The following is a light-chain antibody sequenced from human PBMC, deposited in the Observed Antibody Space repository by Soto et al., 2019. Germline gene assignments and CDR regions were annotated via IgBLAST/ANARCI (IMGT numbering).Light chain of an antibody. CDR3: QQRSNWPT. CDR2: DAS. V-gene: IGKV3-11*01. Sequence: EIVLNQSPATLSLSPGERATLSCRASQSVSSLLGWYQQKPGQAPRLLISDASNRATGIPARFSGSGSGTDFTLTISSLEPEDFAVYYCQQRSNWPTFGQGTKVEIK. CDR1: QSVSSL. J-gene: IGKJ1*01.